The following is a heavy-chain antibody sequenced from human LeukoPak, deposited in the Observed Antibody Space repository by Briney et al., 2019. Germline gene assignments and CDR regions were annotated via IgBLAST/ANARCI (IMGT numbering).Heavy chain of an antibody. J-gene: IGHJ5*02. CDR3: ARDHGPMIVPNNWFDP. V-gene: IGHV4-31*03. CDR1: GGSISSGGYY. CDR2: IYYSGST. Sequence: SETLSLTCTVSGGSISSGGYYWSWIRQHPGKGLEWIGYIYYSGSTYYNPSLKSRVTISVDTSKNQFSLKLSSVTAADTAVYYCARDHGPMIVPNNWFDPWGQGTLVTVSS. D-gene: IGHD3-22*01.